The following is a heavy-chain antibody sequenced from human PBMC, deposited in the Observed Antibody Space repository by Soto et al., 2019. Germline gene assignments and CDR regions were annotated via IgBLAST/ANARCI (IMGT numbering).Heavy chain of an antibody. Sequence: GSLRLSCAASGFTFSSYAMTWVRLAPGKGLEWVSAISGSGSSIYYADSVKGRFTISRDNSKNTLYLQMNSLRAEDTAVYYCAKGHSAYDHFDYWGQGTLVTVSS. V-gene: IGHV3-23*01. CDR1: GFTFSSYA. CDR2: ISGSGSSI. CDR3: AKGHSAYDHFDY. D-gene: IGHD5-12*01. J-gene: IGHJ4*02.